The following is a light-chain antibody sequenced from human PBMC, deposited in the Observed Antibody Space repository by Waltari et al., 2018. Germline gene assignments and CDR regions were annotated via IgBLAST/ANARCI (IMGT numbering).Light chain of an antibody. CDR3: QQYNSMGT. Sequence: DIQMTQSHSTLSASVGDRVTITCRASQSISSWLAWYKQKPGKAPKLLIYKASSLESGVPSRFSGSGSGTEFTLTISSLQPDDFATYYCQQYNSMGTFGQGTKVEIK. V-gene: IGKV1-5*03. CDR1: QSISSW. J-gene: IGKJ1*01. CDR2: KAS.